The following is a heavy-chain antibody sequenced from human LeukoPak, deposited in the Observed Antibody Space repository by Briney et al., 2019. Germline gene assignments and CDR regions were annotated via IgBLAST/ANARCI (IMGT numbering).Heavy chain of an antibody. CDR1: GGTFSSYA. CDR2: IIPIFGTA. V-gene: IGHV1-69*13. J-gene: IGHJ6*03. Sequence: GASVKVSCKASGGTFSSYAISWVRQAPGQGLEWMGGIIPIFGTANYAQKFQGRVTITADESTSTAYMELSSLRSEDTAVYYCARDPGIAVATPRSGYYYMDVWGKGTTVTVSS. D-gene: IGHD6-19*01. CDR3: ARDPGIAVATPRSGYYYMDV.